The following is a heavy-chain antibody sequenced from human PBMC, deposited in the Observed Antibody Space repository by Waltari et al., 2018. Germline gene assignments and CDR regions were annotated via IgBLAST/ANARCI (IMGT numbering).Heavy chain of an antibody. D-gene: IGHD4-17*01. J-gene: IGHJ4*02. CDR1: GFTFSSYA. CDR3: AKDGETTVVTGAFDY. CDR2: ISGSGGST. Sequence: EVQLVESGGGLVQPGGSLRLSCAASGFTFSSYAMSWVRQAPGKGLECGSAISGSGGSTYYAASVKGRFTISRDNSKNTLYLQMNSLRAEDTAVYYCAKDGETTVVTGAFDYWGQGTLVTVSS. V-gene: IGHV3-23*04.